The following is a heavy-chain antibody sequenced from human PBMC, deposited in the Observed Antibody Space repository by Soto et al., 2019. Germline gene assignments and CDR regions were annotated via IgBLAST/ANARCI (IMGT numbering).Heavy chain of an antibody. J-gene: IGHJ4*02. V-gene: IGHV4-4*07. CDR3: ARGMAPPGAPAWYYFDS. CDR2: FSLSGTT. CDR1: GASITGSSY. Sequence: SETLSLTCTVSGASITGSSYWSWIRQPAGKGLEWIGRFSLSGTTSYNPSLRSRVTMSADVSKNQFSLRLTSVTAADTALYYCARGMAPPGAPAWYYFDSWGQGTLVTVSS. D-gene: IGHD6-13*01.